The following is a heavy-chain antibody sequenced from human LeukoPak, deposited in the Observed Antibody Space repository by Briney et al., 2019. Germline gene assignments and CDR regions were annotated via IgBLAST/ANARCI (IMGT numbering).Heavy chain of an antibody. J-gene: IGHJ3*02. CDR1: GFTFDDYA. Sequence: PGGSLRLSCAASGFTFDDYAMHWVRHAPGKGLEWVSGISWNSGSMGYADSVKGRFTISRDNAKNSLYLQMNSLRAEDTALYYCAKGGMITFGGVIVRLQDAFDIWGQGTMVTVSS. V-gene: IGHV3-9*01. CDR2: ISWNSGSM. CDR3: AKGGMITFGGVIVRLQDAFDI. D-gene: IGHD3-16*02.